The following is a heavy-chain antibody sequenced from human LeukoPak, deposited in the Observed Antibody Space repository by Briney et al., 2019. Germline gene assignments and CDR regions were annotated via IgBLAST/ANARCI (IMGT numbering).Heavy chain of an antibody. CDR3: ARDENYYDSSGWSVVGMDV. J-gene: IGHJ6*02. Sequence: ASVKVSCNASGYTFTSYDISWVRQAPGQGLEWMGWISAYNGNTNYAQKLQGRVTMTTDTSTTTAYMELRSLRSDDTAVYYCARDENYYDSSGWSVVGMDVRGQGTTVTVSS. CDR1: GYTFTSYD. V-gene: IGHV1-18*01. CDR2: ISAYNGNT. D-gene: IGHD3-22*01.